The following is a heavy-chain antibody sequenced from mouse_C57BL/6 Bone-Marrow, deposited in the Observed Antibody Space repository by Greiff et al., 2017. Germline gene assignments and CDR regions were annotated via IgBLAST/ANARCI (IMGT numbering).Heavy chain of an antibody. V-gene: IGHV5-6*01. CDR1: GFTFSSYG. CDR2: ISSGGSYT. CDR3: ARRWLLRTWFAY. D-gene: IGHD2-3*01. Sequence: EVQRVESGGDLVKPGGSLKLSCAASGFTFSSYGMSWVRQTPDKRLEWVATISSGGSYTYYPDSVKGRFTISRDNAENTLYLQMSSLTSEDTAMYYCARRWLLRTWFAYWGQGTLVTVSA. J-gene: IGHJ3*01.